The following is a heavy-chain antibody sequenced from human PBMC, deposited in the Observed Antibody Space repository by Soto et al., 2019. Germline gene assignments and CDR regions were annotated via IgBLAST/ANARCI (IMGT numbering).Heavy chain of an antibody. CDR2: INAGNGNT. CDR3: ARDDSGFSGSHYIDYFSY. J-gene: IGHJ4*02. Sequence: SVKVSCKASGYTFTSYAMHWVRQDPGQRLEWMGWINAGNGNTKYSQKIQGRVTITRDTSTSTVYMELSSLTSEDTAVYYCARDDSGFSGSHYIDYFSYWGQGALVTVSS. V-gene: IGHV1-3*01. D-gene: IGHD1-26*01. CDR1: GYTFTSYA.